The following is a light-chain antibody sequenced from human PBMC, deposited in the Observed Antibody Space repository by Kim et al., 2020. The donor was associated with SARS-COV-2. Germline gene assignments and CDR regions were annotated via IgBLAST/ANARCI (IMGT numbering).Light chain of an antibody. J-gene: IGLJ1*01. Sequence: SITISFTGTRSDVGGYNYVSWYQQHPGKAPKLMIYDVSKRPSGVSNRFSGSKSGNTASLTISGLQAEDEADYYCSSYTSSSTFNYVFGTGTKVTVL. CDR2: DVS. CDR3: SSYTSSSTFNYV. V-gene: IGLV2-14*04. CDR1: RSDVGGYNY.